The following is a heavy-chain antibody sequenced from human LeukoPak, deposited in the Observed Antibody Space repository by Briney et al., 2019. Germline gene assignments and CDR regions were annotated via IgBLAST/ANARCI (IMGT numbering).Heavy chain of an antibody. CDR3: ARDRRGIVVVPAAMPDAFDI. Sequence: PSETLSLTCTVSGGSISSGYYWGWIRQPPGKGLEWIGSIYHSGSTYYNPSLKSRVTISVDTSKNQFSLKLSSVTAADTAVYYCARDRRGIVVVPAAMPDAFDIWGQGTMVTVSS. CDR2: IYHSGST. V-gene: IGHV4-38-2*02. D-gene: IGHD2-2*01. CDR1: GGSISSGYY. J-gene: IGHJ3*02.